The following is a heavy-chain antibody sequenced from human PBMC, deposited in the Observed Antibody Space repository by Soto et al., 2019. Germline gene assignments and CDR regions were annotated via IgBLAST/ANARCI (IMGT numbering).Heavy chain of an antibody. D-gene: IGHD5-12*01. CDR3: ARGPLSGVATIWDYANWFDP. V-gene: IGHV1-3*01. J-gene: IGHJ5*02. CDR1: GYSFTDFA. Sequence: QAQLVQSGAEVKKPGASVKVSCKASGYSFTDFAMRWVRLASGQRLEWMGWINADKGDTKYSPKFQGRVTITRDTSATTVYMELMSLRSEDTAVYYCARGPLSGVATIWDYANWFDPWGQGSLVTVST. CDR2: INADKGDT.